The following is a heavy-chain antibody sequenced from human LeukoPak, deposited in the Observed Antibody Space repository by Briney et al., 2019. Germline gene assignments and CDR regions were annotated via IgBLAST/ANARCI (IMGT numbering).Heavy chain of an antibody. CDR3: ARDGDTAMVNDY. D-gene: IGHD5-18*01. V-gene: IGHV3-21*01. CDR1: GFTFSSYS. Sequence: GGSLRLSCAASGFTFSSYSMNWVRQAPGKGLEWVSSISSSSSHIYYADSVKGRFTISRDNAKNSLYLQMNSLRAEDTAVYYCARDGDTAMVNDYWGQGTLVTVSS. J-gene: IGHJ4*02. CDR2: ISSSSSHI.